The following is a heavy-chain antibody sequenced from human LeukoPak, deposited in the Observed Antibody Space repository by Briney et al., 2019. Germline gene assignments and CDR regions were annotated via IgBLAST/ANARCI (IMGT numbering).Heavy chain of an antibody. CDR1: GFTFSGHW. V-gene: IGHV3-7*01. J-gene: IGHJ4*02. CDR2: INQGGSDK. D-gene: IGHD1-14*01. CDR3: TRDRSRAEDD. Sequence: PGGSLRLSCAASGFTFSGHWMSWVRQAPGKGLEWVANINQGGSDKYYVDSGKGRVTSSRDNANNLLYLQRNSLRGEDTAVYYCTRDRSRAEDDWGQGTLVTVSS.